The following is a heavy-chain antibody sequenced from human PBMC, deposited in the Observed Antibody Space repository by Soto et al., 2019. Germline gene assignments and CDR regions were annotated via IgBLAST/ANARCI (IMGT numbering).Heavy chain of an antibody. CDR2: ISAYNGNT. Sequence: QVQLVQSGAEVKKPGASVKVSCKASGYTFASYAISWMRQAPGQGLEWVGWISAYNGNTNYAQKLQGSATMTTDTPTSTAYMELRSLRSDDTAVYYCARDPPPPDYWGQGTLVTVSS. V-gene: IGHV1-18*01. J-gene: IGHJ4*02. CDR1: GYTFASYA. CDR3: ARDPPPPDY.